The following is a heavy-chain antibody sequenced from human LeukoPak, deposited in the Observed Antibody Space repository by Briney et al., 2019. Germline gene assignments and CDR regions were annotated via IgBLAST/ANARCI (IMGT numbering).Heavy chain of an antibody. CDR3: ATKQWLAPPPDS. V-gene: IGHV3-74*01. J-gene: IGHJ4*02. CDR1: GFTFSKYW. D-gene: IGHD6-19*01. Sequence: GGSLRLSCAASGFTFSKYWMLWVRQAPGKGLESVSRINTDGTVITYADSVKGRFTVSRDNADNTMFLQMNSVRDEDTAVCYCATKQWLAPPPDSWGQGTPVTVSS. CDR2: INTDGTVI.